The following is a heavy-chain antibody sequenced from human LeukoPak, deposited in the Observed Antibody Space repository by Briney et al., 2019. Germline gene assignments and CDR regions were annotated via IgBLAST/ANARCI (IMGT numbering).Heavy chain of an antibody. D-gene: IGHD3-22*01. CDR1: GYTFTGYY. Sequence: ASVKVSYKASGYTFTGYYIHWVRQAPGQGLEGMGWMNPNSGGTDYAQKFQGRVTMTRDTSISTAYMELSRLRSDDTALYYCTRAPSSGPFDYWGQGTLVTVSS. V-gene: IGHV1-2*02. CDR2: MNPNSGGT. CDR3: TRAPSSGPFDY. J-gene: IGHJ4*02.